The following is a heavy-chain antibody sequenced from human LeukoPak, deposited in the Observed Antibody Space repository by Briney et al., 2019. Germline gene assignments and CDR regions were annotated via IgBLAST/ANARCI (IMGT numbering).Heavy chain of an antibody. J-gene: IGHJ4*02. CDR1: GYTFTSYD. CDR2: MNANSGNT. Sequence: EASVKVSCKASGYTFTSYDISWVRQATGQGLEWMGWMNANSGNTGYAQKFQGRVTMTRSTSISTAYMELSSLRSDDTAVYYCARGASRSFDYWGQGTLVTVSS. CDR3: ARGASRSFDY. V-gene: IGHV1-8*01.